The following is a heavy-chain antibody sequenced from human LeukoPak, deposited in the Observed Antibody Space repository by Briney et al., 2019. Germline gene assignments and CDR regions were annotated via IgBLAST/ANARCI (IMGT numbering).Heavy chain of an antibody. Sequence: SETLSLTCAVYGGSFSGYYWSWIRQPPGKGLEWIGEINDSGSTNYNPSLRSRVTISVVTSNNRVSLKVDSVTAADTAVYYCARRAGYDYGQIDHWGRGTLVTVSS. J-gene: IGHJ4*02. D-gene: IGHD5-18*01. CDR2: INDSGST. V-gene: IGHV4-34*01. CDR3: ARRAGYDYGQIDH. CDR1: GGSFSGYY.